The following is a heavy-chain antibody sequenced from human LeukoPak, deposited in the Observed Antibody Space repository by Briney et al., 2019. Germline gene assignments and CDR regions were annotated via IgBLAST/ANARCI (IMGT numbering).Heavy chain of an antibody. D-gene: IGHD6-13*01. CDR2: MNPNSGNT. CDR3: ARGGRSGYSSSRYQVY. Sequence: ASVKVSCKASGYTFTSYDINWVRQATGQGLEWMGWMNPNSGNTGSAQKFQGRVTMTRNTSISTAYMELSSLRSEDTAVYYCARGGRSGYSSSRYQVYWGQGTLVTVSS. J-gene: IGHJ4*02. CDR1: GYTFTSYD. V-gene: IGHV1-8*01.